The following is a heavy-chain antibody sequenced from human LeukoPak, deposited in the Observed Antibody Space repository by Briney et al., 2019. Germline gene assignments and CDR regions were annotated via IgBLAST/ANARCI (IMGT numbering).Heavy chain of an antibody. D-gene: IGHD3-22*01. V-gene: IGHV1-46*01. CDR3: ARWDSSVGNAFDI. CDR1: GDTFIRSY. J-gene: IGHJ3*02. CDR2: INPSGGDI. Sequence: ASVKVSCKASGDTFIRSYMHWVRQAPGQGLAWMGIINPSGGDIKYGQKFQGRVTMTRDTSTSTVYLELRSLRSEDTAVYYCARWDSSVGNAFDIWGQGTMITISS.